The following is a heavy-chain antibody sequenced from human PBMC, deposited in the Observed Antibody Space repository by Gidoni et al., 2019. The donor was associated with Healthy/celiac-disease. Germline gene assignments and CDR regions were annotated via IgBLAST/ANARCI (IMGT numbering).Heavy chain of an antibody. CDR3: ARDSFALLLLFGEQAPFDL. CDR1: GCYYSTYG. J-gene: IGHJ2*01. Sequence: QVHLVESGGGLVQSGKSLRLSWADAGCYYSTYGMDWVRQATGKGLEWGSVIWYDGSNTYYADSVKGRFTISRDNAKNTLYLQINSLSVEDTGVYYCARDSFALLLLFGEQAPFDLWGRGTLVTVSS. D-gene: IGHD3-10*01. CDR2: IWYDGSNT. V-gene: IGHV3-33*01.